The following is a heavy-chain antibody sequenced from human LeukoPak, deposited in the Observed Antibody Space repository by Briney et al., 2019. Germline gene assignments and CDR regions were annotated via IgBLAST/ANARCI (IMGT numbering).Heavy chain of an antibody. V-gene: IGHV1-24*01. CDR3: ARDPPLGMDV. CDR1: GYTLTELS. Sequence: ASVKVSCKVSGYTLTELSMHWVRQAPGKGLECMGGFDPEDGETIYAQKFQGRVTMTEDTSTATAYMELSSLSSEDTAVYYCARDPPLGMDVWGQGTTVTVSS. J-gene: IGHJ6*02. CDR2: FDPEDGET.